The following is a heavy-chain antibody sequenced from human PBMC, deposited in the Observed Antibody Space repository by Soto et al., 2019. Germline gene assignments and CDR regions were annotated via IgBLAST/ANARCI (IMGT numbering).Heavy chain of an antibody. D-gene: IGHD3-16*02. J-gene: IGHJ4*02. CDR1: GGSISSYY. V-gene: IGHV4-59*08. CDR2: IYYSGST. CDR3: ARHDSISLPLFDY. Sequence: ASETLSLTCTVSGGSISSYYWSWIRQPPGKGLEWIGSIYYSGSTNYNPSLKSRVTISVDTSKNQFSLKLSSVTAADTAVYYCARHDSISLPLFDYWGQGTLVTAPQ.